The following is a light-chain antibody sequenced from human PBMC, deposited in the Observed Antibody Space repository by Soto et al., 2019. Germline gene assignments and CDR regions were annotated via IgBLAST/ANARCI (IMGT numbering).Light chain of an antibody. CDR3: MQATHSPWS. V-gene: IGKV2-24*01. CDR1: QSLVHSAGNTY. Sequence: DIVMTQTPLSSPVTLGQPASISCRSSQSLVHSAGNTYLSWLQQRPGQPPRLLISKVSNRFSGVPDRFSGSGAGTDFTLKISRVEPEDVGVYYCMQATHSPWSFGQGTKVEIK. CDR2: KVS. J-gene: IGKJ1*01.